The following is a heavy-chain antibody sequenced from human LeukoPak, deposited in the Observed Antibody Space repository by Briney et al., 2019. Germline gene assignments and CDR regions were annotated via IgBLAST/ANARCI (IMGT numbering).Heavy chain of an antibody. D-gene: IGHD3-10*01. CDR1: GGSFSEYY. Sequence: PTETLSLTCAVYGGSFSEYYWTWIRQSPGKWLEWIGEMNHGGGSNYNPSLKSRVTISVDTSKNQFSLRLRSVIAADTAVYYCARGRGRLDYWGQGTLVTISS. J-gene: IGHJ4*02. CDR2: MNHGGGS. V-gene: IGHV4-34*01. CDR3: ARGRGRLDY.